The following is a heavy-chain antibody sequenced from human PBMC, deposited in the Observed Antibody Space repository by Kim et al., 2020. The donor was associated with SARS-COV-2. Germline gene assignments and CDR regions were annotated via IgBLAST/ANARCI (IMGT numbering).Heavy chain of an antibody. V-gene: IGHV3-30*04. CDR3: AREAEIAAAFDP. J-gene: IGHJ5*02. D-gene: IGHD6-13*01. Sequence: GGSLRLSCAASGFTFSSYAMHWVRQAPGKGLEWVAVISYDGSNKYYADSVKGRFTISRDNSKNTLYLQMNSLRAEDTAVYYCAREAEIAAAFDPWGQGTLVTVSS. CDR1: GFTFSSYA. CDR2: ISYDGSNK.